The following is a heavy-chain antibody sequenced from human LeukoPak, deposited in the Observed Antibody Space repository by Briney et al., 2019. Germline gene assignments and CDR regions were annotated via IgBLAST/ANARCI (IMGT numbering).Heavy chain of an antibody. CDR3: ARAEYDFWSGYYDY. Sequence: GGSLRLSCAASGFTFSSYSMNWVRQAPGKGLEWVAVISYDGSNKYYADSVKGRFTISRDNSKNTLYLQMNSLRAEDTAVYYCARAEYDFWSGYYDYWGQGTLVTVSS. CDR1: GFTFSSYS. D-gene: IGHD3-3*01. J-gene: IGHJ4*02. V-gene: IGHV3-30*03. CDR2: ISYDGSNK.